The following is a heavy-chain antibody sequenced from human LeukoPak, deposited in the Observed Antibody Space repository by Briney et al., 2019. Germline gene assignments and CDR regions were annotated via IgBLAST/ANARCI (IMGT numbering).Heavy chain of an antibody. Sequence: GGSLRLSCAASGFTFSSYAMSWVRQAPGKGLEWVSAISGSGGSTYYADSVKGRFTISRDNSKNTLYLQMNSLRAEDTVVYYCAKDPRIAVALYYFDYWGQGTLVTVSS. D-gene: IGHD6-19*01. CDR2: ISGSGGST. V-gene: IGHV3-23*01. J-gene: IGHJ4*02. CDR3: AKDPRIAVALYYFDY. CDR1: GFTFSSYA.